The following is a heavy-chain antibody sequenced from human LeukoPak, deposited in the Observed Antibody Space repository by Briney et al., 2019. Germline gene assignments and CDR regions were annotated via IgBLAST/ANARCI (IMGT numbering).Heavy chain of an antibody. CDR2: INSDGSST. V-gene: IGHV3-74*01. D-gene: IGHD4-23*01. CDR1: GFTFSSYW. J-gene: IGHJ5*02. CDR3: ARTSYGGDSPDWFDP. Sequence: GGSLRLSCAASGFTFSSYWMHWVRQAPGKGLVWVSRINSDGSSTSYADSVKGRFTISRDNAKNTLYLQMNSLRAEDTAVYYCARTSYGGDSPDWFDPWGQGTLVTVSS.